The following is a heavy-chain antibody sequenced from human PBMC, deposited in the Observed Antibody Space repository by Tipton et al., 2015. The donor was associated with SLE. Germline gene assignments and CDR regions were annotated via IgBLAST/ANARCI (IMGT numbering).Heavy chain of an antibody. J-gene: IGHJ4*02. Sequence: QLVQSGAEVKKPGASVKVSCQASGYTFTSYDINWLRQAAGQGLEWMGWMNPNTGNTDYAQKFQGRVTMTRNTAISAAYLELSSLTSDDTAVYYCARASGDYWGQGTLVTVSS. CDR3: ARASGDY. D-gene: IGHD6-25*01. V-gene: IGHV1-8*01. CDR1: GYTFTSYD. CDR2: MNPNTGNT.